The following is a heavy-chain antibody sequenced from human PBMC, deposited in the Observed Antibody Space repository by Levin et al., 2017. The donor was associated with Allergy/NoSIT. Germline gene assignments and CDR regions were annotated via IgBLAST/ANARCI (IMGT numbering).Heavy chain of an antibody. V-gene: IGHV3-21*01. J-gene: IGHJ4*02. Sequence: GGSLRLSCAASGFTFSSYNMNWVRQAPGQGLEWVSSISSGSSYIYYADSVKGRFTISRDDAKNSLYLQMNSLRAEDTAVYYCARDSLTDYYDSSGYPNFWGQGTLVTVSS. CDR1: GFTFSSYN. CDR3: ARDSLTDYYDSSGYPNF. CDR2: ISSGSSYI. D-gene: IGHD3-22*01.